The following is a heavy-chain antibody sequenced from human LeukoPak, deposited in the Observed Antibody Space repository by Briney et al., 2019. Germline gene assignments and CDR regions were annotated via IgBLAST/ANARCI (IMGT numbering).Heavy chain of an antibody. V-gene: IGHV4-59*01. CDR1: GGSLSSYY. Sequence: PSETLSLTCTVSGGSLSSYYWSWIRQPPGKGLEWIGYIYYSGSTNYNPSLKSRVTISVDTSKNQFSLKLSSVTAADTAVYHCARVHIAAAGPYYFDYWGQGTLVTVSS. CDR2: IYYSGST. CDR3: ARVHIAAAGPYYFDY. J-gene: IGHJ4*02. D-gene: IGHD6-13*01.